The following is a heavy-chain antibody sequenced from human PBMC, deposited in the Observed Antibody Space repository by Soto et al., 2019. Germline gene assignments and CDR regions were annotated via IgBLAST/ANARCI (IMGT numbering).Heavy chain of an antibody. CDR3: ARDGVVRHTGGYGMDV. CDR1: GDSVSSNSAT. CDR2: TYYRSKWYN. D-gene: IGHD2-8*02. V-gene: IGHV6-1*01. Sequence: PSQTLSLTCAISGDSVSSNSATWNWLRRSPSRGLEWLARTYYRSKWYNNYAVSVKSRITITPDTSKNQFSLQLNSVTPEDTAVYYCARDGVVRHTGGYGMDVWGQGTTVTVSS. J-gene: IGHJ6*02.